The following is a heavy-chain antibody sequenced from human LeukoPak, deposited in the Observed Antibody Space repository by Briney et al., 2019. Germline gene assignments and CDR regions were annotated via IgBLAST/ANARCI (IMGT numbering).Heavy chain of an antibody. CDR1: GFTFDDYG. Sequence: GGSLRLSCAASGFTFDDYGMNWVRQAPGKGLEWVSGINWNGGSTGYADSVKGRFTISRDNAKNSLYLQMNSLRAEDTAVYYCARVSSSSAPLYYGMDVWGQGTTVTVSS. D-gene: IGHD6-19*01. CDR3: ARVSSSSAPLYYGMDV. J-gene: IGHJ6*02. CDR2: INWNGGST. V-gene: IGHV3-20*04.